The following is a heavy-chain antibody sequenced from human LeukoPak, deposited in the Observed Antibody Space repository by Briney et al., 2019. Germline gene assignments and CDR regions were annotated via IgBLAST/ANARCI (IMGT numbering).Heavy chain of an antibody. V-gene: IGHV3-66*01. J-gene: IGHJ4*02. CDR1: GFTVSSKY. CDR3: ARDQLYCSGGICYFDY. CDR2: INSGGTT. D-gene: IGHD2-15*01. Sequence: PGGSLRLSCAASGFTVSSKYMAWVRRAPGKGLEWVSFINSGGTTNYADSVKGRFTISRDYSKNTLNLQMNSLRAEDTAVYYCARDQLYCSGGICYFDYWGRGTLVTVSS.